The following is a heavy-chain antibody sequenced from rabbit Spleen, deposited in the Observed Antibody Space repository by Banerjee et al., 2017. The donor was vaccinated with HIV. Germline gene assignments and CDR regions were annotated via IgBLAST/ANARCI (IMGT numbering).Heavy chain of an antibody. CDR2: IYADRSGST. V-gene: IGHV1S40*01. CDR3: ARGSAAMTMVVIGFYLNL. Sequence: QSLEESGGDLVKPEGSLTLTCTASGFSFSSSYYMCWVRQAPGKGLECIACIYADRSGSTYYANWAKVRFTISRTSSTTVTLEMNSLTAADTATYFCARGSAAMTMVVIGFYLNLWGPGTLVTVS. D-gene: IGHD2-1*01. CDR1: GFSFSSSYY. J-gene: IGHJ4*01.